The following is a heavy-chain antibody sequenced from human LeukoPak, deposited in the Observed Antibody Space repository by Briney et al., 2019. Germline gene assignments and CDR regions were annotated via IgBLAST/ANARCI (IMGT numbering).Heavy chain of an antibody. D-gene: IGHD3-22*01. Sequence: QTGGSLRLSCAASGFTFSNYGMSWVRQAPGKGLEWVSAISSGGNTYYADSVRGRFTISRDDSKNTLYLQMNSLRAEDTSVYYCKTYDSSGYYYPFDYWGQGTLVTVSS. V-gene: IGHV3-23*01. CDR1: GFTFSNYG. CDR3: KTYDSSGYYYPFDY. CDR2: ISSGGNT. J-gene: IGHJ4*02.